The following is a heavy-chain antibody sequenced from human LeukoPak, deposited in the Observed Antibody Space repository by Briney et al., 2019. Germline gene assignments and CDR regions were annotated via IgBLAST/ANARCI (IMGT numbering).Heavy chain of an antibody. CDR1: GGSISGSSYY. CDR3: ARLSHDYGDYYYYMDV. D-gene: IGHD4-17*01. Sequence: SETLSLTCTVSGGSISGSSYYWGWIRQPPGKGLEWIGSIHYSGSTYYNPSLKSRVTISVDTSKNQFSLKLSSVTAADTAVYYCARLSHDYGDYYYYMDVWGKGTTVTVSS. CDR2: IHYSGST. J-gene: IGHJ6*03. V-gene: IGHV4-39*01.